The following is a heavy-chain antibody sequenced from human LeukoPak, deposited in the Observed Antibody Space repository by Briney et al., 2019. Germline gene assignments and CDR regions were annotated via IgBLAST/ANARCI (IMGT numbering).Heavy chain of an antibody. Sequence: ALRLSCAASGFTFDDYAMHWVRQAPGKGLEWVSGISWNSGSIGYADSVKGRFTISRDNAKNSLYLQMNSLRAEDTALYYCAKGKGAYYYGSGSQVDYWGQGTLVTVSS. CDR2: ISWNSGSI. CDR1: GFTFDDYA. V-gene: IGHV3-9*01. D-gene: IGHD3-10*01. CDR3: AKGKGAYYYGSGSQVDY. J-gene: IGHJ4*02.